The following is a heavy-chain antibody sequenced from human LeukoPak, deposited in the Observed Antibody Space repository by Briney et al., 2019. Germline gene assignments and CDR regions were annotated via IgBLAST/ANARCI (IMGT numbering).Heavy chain of an antibody. V-gene: IGHV4-59*01. CDR2: IYYSGST. Sequence: PSETLSLTCTVPGGSISSYYWSWIRQPPGKGLEWIGYIYYSGSTNYNPSLKSRVTISVDTSKNQFSLNLKSVTAADTAVYYCARGKGYFDYWGQGTLVTVSS. CDR3: ARGKGYFDY. J-gene: IGHJ4*02. CDR1: GGSISSYY.